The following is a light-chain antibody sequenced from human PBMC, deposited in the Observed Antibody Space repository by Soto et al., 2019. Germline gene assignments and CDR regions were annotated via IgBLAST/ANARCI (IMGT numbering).Light chain of an antibody. Sequence: DIVMTQSPDSLAVSLGERATINCKSSQSVLYSSNNKNYLAWYQQKPGQPPHLLIYWASTRESGVPDRFSGSGSGTDFTRTISSLQAEDVAVYYCQQYYSTPLTFGGGTKVEIK. CDR3: QQYYSTPLT. CDR2: WAS. J-gene: IGKJ4*01. CDR1: QSVLYSSNNKNY. V-gene: IGKV4-1*01.